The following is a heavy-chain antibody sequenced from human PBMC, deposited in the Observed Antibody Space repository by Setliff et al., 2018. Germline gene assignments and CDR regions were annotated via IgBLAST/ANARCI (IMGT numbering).Heavy chain of an antibody. J-gene: IGHJ4*02. CDR2: INPNSGGT. D-gene: IGHD5-12*01. CDR1: GYTFTGYY. V-gene: IGHV1-2*04. Sequence: ASVKVSCKASGYTFTGYYMLWVRQAPGQGLEWMGWINPNSGGTNYAQKFQGWVTMTRDTSISTAYVELSRLRSDDTAVYYCARSGWLREYYFDYWGQGTLVTVSS. CDR3: ARSGWLREYYFDY.